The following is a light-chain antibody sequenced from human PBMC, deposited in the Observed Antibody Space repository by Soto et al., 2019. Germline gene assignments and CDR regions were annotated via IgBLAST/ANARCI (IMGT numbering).Light chain of an antibody. CDR2: QVS. V-gene: IGLV2-14*01. CDR1: SSDVGGYDF. Sequence: QSVLTQPASVSGSPGQSITISCTGGSSDVGGYDFVSWYQHHPGKAPKLMIYQVSNRPSGVAFRFSGSKSGTTAFLTISGLQAEDEGDYYCSSYRSSTTYVVFGGGTKLTVL. CDR3: SSYRSSTTYVV. J-gene: IGLJ2*01.